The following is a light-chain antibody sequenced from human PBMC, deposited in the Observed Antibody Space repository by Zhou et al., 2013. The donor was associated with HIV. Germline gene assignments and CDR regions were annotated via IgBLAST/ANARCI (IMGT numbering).Light chain of an antibody. CDR2: GAS. Sequence: ENVLTQSPGTLSLSPGERATLSCRASQSVSSSSLAWYQQKPGQAPRLLIYGASTRAAGIPDRFSGSGSGTDFTLTISRLEPEDFAVYYCQQYGSSPWTFGQGTKVEIK. J-gene: IGKJ1*01. V-gene: IGKV3-20*01. CDR3: QQYGSSPWT. CDR1: QSVSSSS.